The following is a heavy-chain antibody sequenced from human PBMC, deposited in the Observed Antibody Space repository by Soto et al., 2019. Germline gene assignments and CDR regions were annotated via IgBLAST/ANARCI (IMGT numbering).Heavy chain of an antibody. CDR1: GGSISSGGYS. V-gene: IGHV4-31*03. CDR2: IYYSGST. CDR3: ARDQPSSPRAYYYYGMDV. Sequence: SETLSLTCTVSGGSISSGGYSWRWLRQPPGPGLAWIGYIYYSGSTYYTPSLTRRVTISVDTSKNQFSLKLSSVTAADTAVYYCARDQPSSPRAYYYYGMDVWGQGTTVTVSS. J-gene: IGHJ6*02. D-gene: IGHD6-13*01.